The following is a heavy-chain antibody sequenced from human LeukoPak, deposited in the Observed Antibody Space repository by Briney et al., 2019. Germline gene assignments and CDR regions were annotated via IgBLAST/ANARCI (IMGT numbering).Heavy chain of an antibody. CDR2: INSDGSST. Sequence: GGCLRLSCAASGFTFSSYWMHLVRQAPGKGLVWVSRINSDGSSTSYADSVKGRFTISRDNAKNTLYLQMNSLRAEDTAVYYCARDSGTYYYDSSGYYPLYYMDVWGKGTTVTISS. J-gene: IGHJ6*03. CDR3: ARDSGTYYYDSSGYYPLYYMDV. D-gene: IGHD3-22*01. CDR1: GFTFSSYW. V-gene: IGHV3-74*01.